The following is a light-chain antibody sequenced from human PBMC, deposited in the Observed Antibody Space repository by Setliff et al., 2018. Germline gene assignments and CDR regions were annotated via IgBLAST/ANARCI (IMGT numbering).Light chain of an antibody. Sequence: VLTQPPSVSGAPGQRVTISCSGSSSNIGTNTVNWYQQLPGTAPKLLIYSNNQRPSGVPDRFSGSESGTSASLAISGLQSEDEADYYCAAWDDSLNGHVFGTGTKVTVL. CDR2: SNN. V-gene: IGLV1-44*01. CDR3: AAWDDSLNGHV. CDR1: SSNIGTNT. J-gene: IGLJ1*01.